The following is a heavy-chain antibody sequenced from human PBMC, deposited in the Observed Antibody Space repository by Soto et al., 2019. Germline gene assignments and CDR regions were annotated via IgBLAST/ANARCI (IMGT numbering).Heavy chain of an antibody. CDR2: INPRSDVT. CDR3: VRGSAGGGAY. D-gene: IGHD6-13*01. J-gene: IGHJ4*02. CDR1: GYTFTAYF. V-gene: IGHV1-2*02. Sequence: QVQLEQSGAEVKKPGASVKVSCKASGYTFTAYFLHWVRQVPGQGFEWMACINPRSDVTNYAQKFQGRVTVTRDTAISTVYMELNNMTXXXTAVYYCVRGSAGGGAYWGQGTRVVV.